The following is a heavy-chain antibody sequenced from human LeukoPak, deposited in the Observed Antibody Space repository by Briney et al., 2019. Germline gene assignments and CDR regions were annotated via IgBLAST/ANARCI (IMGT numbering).Heavy chain of an antibody. J-gene: IGHJ4*02. CDR3: ARGRRIHYGSGSYWYFDY. D-gene: IGHD3-10*01. V-gene: IGHV4-34*01. CDR1: GGSFSGYY. CDR2: INHSGST. Sequence: PSETLSLTCAVYGGSFSGYYWSWIRQPPGKGLEWIGEINHSGSTNYNPSLKSRVTISVDTSKNQFSLKLSSETAADTAVYYCARGRRIHYGSGSYWYFDYWGQGTLVTVSS.